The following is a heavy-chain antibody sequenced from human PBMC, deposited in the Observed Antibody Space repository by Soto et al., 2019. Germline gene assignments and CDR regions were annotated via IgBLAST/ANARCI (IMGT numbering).Heavy chain of an antibody. V-gene: IGHV3-33*01. J-gene: IGHJ3*02. CDR1: GFTFSTYG. D-gene: IGHD1-1*01. CDR2: TWNDGSNK. Sequence: QVQLVESGGGVVQPGRSLRLSCVASGFTFSTYGMHWVRQAPGKGLEWVAMTWNDGSNKYYADSVKDRFIISRDNSKNTLYLQMNSLRDEDSAVYYCATELNDMRAFDIWGQGTMVTVSS. CDR3: ATELNDMRAFDI.